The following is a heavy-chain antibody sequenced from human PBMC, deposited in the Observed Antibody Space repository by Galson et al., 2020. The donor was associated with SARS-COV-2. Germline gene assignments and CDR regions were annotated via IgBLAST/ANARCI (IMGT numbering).Heavy chain of an antibody. CDR3: ARPESGSYYNAFDI. V-gene: IGHV3-30*04. D-gene: IGHD1-26*01. CDR1: GSTFSSYA. CDR2: ISYEGSNK. Sequence: LKHYCEASGSTFSSYAMHGVRQAPGKGPAWVAVISYEGSNKYYADSVKGRFTISRDNSKNTLYLQMNSLRAEDTAVYYCARPESGSYYNAFDIWGQGTMVTVSS. J-gene: IGHJ3*02.